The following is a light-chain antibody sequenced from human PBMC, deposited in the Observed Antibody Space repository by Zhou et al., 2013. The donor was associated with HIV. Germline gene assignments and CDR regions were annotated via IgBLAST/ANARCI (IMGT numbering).Light chain of an antibody. CDR2: TAS. CDR1: QSIRSD. J-gene: IGKJ2*01. Sequence: DIQMTQSPSTLSASVGDRVTITCRASQSIRSDLNWYQQKPGKAPKLLIYTASSLQSGVPSRFSGSGSGTDFTLTITSLQPEDFATYYCQQLNSYPYTFGQGTKLEIK. CDR3: QQLNSYPYT. V-gene: IGKV1-39*01.